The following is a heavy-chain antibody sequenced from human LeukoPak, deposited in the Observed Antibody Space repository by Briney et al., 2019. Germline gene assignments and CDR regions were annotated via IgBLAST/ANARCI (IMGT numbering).Heavy chain of an antibody. D-gene: IGHD6-19*01. Sequence: PGGSLRLSCAASGCTFSSHWMHWVRQAPGKGLVGVSRINSDGSSTSYADSVKGRFTISRDNAKNTLYLQMNSLRAEDTAVYYCARAGYSSGWYYFDYWGQGTLVTVSS. J-gene: IGHJ4*02. CDR1: GCTFSSHW. CDR2: INSDGSST. CDR3: ARAGYSSGWYYFDY. V-gene: IGHV3-74*01.